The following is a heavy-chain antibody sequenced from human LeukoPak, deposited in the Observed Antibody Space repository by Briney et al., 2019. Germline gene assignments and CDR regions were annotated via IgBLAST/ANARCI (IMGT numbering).Heavy chain of an antibody. CDR1: GFTFSDYY. V-gene: IGHV3-11*01. CDR3: SRALVCTSCYTSFFGPGWFDP. D-gene: IGHD2-2*02. CDR2: ISSSGSTI. J-gene: IGHJ5*02. Sequence: GGSLTLSCAASGFTFSDYYMSWIRQPPGKGLEWVAYISSSGSTIYYPVSVKGRFTISRDNAKHSLYLQMNSLRAEDTAVYYCSRALVCTSCYTSFFGPGWFDPWGQGTLVTVSS.